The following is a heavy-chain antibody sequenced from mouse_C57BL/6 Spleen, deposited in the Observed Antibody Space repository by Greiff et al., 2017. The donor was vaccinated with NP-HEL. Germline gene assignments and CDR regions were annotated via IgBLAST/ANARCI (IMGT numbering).Heavy chain of an antibody. Sequence: QVQLQQSGPELVKPGASVKISCKASGYSFTSYYIHWVKQRPGQGLEWIGWIYPGSGNTKYNEKFKGKATLTADTSSSTAYMELSSLTSEDSAVYYCARGSKKDARDYWGQGTSVTVSS. CDR3: ARGSKKDARDY. CDR1: GYSFTSYY. D-gene: IGHD2-5*01. V-gene: IGHV1-66*01. CDR2: IYPGSGNT. J-gene: IGHJ4*01.